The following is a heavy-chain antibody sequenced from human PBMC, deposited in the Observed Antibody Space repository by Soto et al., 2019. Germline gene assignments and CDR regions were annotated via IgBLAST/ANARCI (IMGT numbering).Heavy chain of an antibody. CDR3: ARGPISKRITMIVVVPYS. D-gene: IGHD3-22*01. J-gene: IGHJ1*01. CDR2: IIPIFGTA. CDR1: GGTFSSYA. V-gene: IGHV1-69*13. Sequence: ASVKLCCKASGGTFSSYAISWVRQAPGQGLEWMGGIIPIFGTANYAQKFQGRVTTTADESTSTAYMELSSLRSEDTAVYYCARGPISKRITMIVVVPYSCGQGTPLTFSA.